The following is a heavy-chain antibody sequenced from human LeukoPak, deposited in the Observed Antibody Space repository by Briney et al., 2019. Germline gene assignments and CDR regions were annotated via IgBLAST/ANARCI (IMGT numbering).Heavy chain of an antibody. D-gene: IGHD1-26*01. CDR2: ISGDGGST. J-gene: IGHJ3*02. Sequence: GRSLRLSCAASGFTFDDYAMHWVRQAPGKGLEWVSLISGDGGSTYYADSVKGRFTISRDNSKNSLYLQMNSLRTEDTALYYCAKDIGSYAPTTQYFDIWGQGTMVTVSS. CDR3: AKDIGSYAPTTQYFDI. V-gene: IGHV3-43*02. CDR1: GFTFDDYA.